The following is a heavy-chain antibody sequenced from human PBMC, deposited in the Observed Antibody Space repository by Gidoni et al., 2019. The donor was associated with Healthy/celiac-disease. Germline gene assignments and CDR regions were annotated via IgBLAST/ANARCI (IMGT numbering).Heavy chain of an antibody. Sequence: QLQLQESGPGLVKPSETLSLTCTVSGGYISSRSYYWGWIRQPPGKGLEWIGSIYYSGSTYYNPSIKSRVTISVDTSKNQFSLKLSSVTAADTAVYYCASCDHDYPCSEYFQHWGQGTLVTVSS. D-gene: IGHD4-17*01. J-gene: IGHJ1*01. V-gene: IGHV4-39*01. CDR2: IYYSGST. CDR1: GGYISSRSYY. CDR3: ASCDHDYPCSEYFQH.